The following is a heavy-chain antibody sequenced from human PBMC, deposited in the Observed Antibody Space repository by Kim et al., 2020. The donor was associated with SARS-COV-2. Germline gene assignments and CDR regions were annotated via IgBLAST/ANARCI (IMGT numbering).Heavy chain of an antibody. CDR2: IYYSGST. V-gene: IGHV4-39*01. CDR1: GGSISSSSYY. Sequence: SETLSLTCTVSGGSISSSSYYWGWIRQPPGKGLEWIGSIYYSGSTYYNPSLKSRVTISVDTSKNQFSLKLSSVTAADTAVYYCVRCPKVARPSMVRGDIIHDYWGQGTLVTVSS. J-gene: IGHJ4*02. CDR3: VRCPKVARPSMVRGDIIHDY. D-gene: IGHD3-10*01.